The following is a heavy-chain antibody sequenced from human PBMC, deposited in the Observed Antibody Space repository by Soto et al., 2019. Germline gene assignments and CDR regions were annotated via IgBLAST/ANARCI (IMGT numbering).Heavy chain of an antibody. CDR2: NRNKANSYTT. J-gene: IGHJ4*01. D-gene: IGHD4-4*01. CDR3: ARIGQELQGLDY. CDR1: GFTFSDHY. Sequence: EVQLVESGGGLVQPGGSLRLSCAASGFTFSDHYMDWVRQAPGKGLEWVGRNRNKANSYTTEYAASGKGRFTISRDDSKNSLYLQMNSLNTEATAVYYCARIGQELQGLDYWGQGTLVTVSS. V-gene: IGHV3-72*01.